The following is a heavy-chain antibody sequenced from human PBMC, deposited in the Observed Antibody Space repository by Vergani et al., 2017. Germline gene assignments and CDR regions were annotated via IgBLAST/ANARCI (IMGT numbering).Heavy chain of an antibody. CDR2: LSTTGGA. CDR1: GVSVTDYN. CDR3: AGDTHSWQRADR. D-gene: IGHD6-13*01. V-gene: IGHV4-59*02. Sequence: QAQLQESGPGLVKPSETLSLTCHVFGVSVTDYNCNWIRQAPGKGLEWIGSLSTTGGATHPSHNPSLKSRVSISVDTSKSQFSLRLTSVTAADSAIYYCAGDTHSWQRADRWGQGLLVSVSS. J-gene: IGHJ5*02.